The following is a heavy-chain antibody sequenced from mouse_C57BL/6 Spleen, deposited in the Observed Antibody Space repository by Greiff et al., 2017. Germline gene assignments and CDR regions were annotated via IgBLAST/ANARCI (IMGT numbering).Heavy chain of an antibody. Sequence: QVQLQQSGPGLVQPSQSLSITFTVSGFSFPNYGVHWVRQSPGTGLEWLGVLWSGGSTDYNAAFMSRLSIPKDNSKSQGFFKMHSLQAYDTAIYYCAKTVDYDGIDYWGKGTTLTVSS. CDR2: LWSGGST. CDR3: AKTVDYDGIDY. CDR1: GFSFPNYG. D-gene: IGHD2-4*01. J-gene: IGHJ2*01. V-gene: IGHV2-5*01.